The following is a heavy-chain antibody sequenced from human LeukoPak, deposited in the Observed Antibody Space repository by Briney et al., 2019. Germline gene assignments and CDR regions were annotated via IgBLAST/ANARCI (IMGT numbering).Heavy chain of an antibody. J-gene: IGHJ4*02. V-gene: IGHV3-66*01. Sequence: GGSLRPSCAASGFTVSSNHMSWVRQAPGKGLEWVSIIYGGGSTFYADSVKGRFIISRDNSKNTLYLQMNSLRVEDTALYYCARESAAAVGKGYWGQGTLLTVSS. D-gene: IGHD6-13*01. CDR1: GFTVSSNH. CDR3: ARESAAAVGKGY. CDR2: IYGGGST.